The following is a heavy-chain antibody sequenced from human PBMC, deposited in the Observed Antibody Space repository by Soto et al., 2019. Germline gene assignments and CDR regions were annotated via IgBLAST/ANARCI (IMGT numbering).Heavy chain of an antibody. J-gene: IGHJ4*02. Sequence: GGSLRLSCAASGFSFDDHAMHWVRQAPGKGLEWVTGISWNSGTIGYAASVKGRFTISRDNAKNSLFLQMNSLRPEDTALYYCARDVWSRASGPPDSWGQGTLVTVSS. CDR2: ISWNSGTI. V-gene: IGHV3-9*01. CDR3: ARDVWSRASGPPDS. D-gene: IGHD3-10*01. CDR1: GFSFDDHA.